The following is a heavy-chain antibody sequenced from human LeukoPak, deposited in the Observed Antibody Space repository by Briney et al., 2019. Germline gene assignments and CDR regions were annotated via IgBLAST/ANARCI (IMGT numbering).Heavy chain of an antibody. J-gene: IGHJ2*01. CDR2: IYYSGST. Sequence: SETLSLTCTVSGGSISTYYWSWIRQPPGKGLEWIGYIYYSGSTNYNPSLKSRVTISVDTSKNQFSLQLSSVTAADTAVYYCARDAPPMSWYFDLWGRGTLVTFSS. CDR1: GGSISTYY. V-gene: IGHV4-59*12. D-gene: IGHD5/OR15-5a*01. CDR3: ARDAPPMSWYFDL.